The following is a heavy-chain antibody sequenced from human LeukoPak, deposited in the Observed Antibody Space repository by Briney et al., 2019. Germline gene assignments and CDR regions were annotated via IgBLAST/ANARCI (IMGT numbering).Heavy chain of an antibody. Sequence: GGSLRHSCAASGFTFNNFAMNWVRQAPGKGLEWVSLISAGGGSTHYADSVKGRFTISRDNSKDTLYLQMNSLRAEDTATYYCAKDWGYWGQGTLVTVSS. CDR3: AKDWGY. V-gene: IGHV3-23*01. D-gene: IGHD3-16*01. J-gene: IGHJ4*02. CDR1: GFTFNNFA. CDR2: ISAGGGST.